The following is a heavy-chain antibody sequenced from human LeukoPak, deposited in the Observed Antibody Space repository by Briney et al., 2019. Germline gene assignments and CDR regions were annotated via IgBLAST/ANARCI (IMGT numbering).Heavy chain of an antibody. CDR3: ARGGEPVGLDY. J-gene: IGHJ4*02. V-gene: IGHV3-21*01. CDR2: ISSSSSYI. Sequence: GGSLRLSCAASGFIFSSYSMNWVRQAPGKGLEWVSSISSSSSYIYYADSVKGRFTISRDNAKNSLSLQMNSLRAEDTAVYYCARGGEPVGLDYWGQGTLVTVSS. D-gene: IGHD1-26*01. CDR1: GFIFSSYS.